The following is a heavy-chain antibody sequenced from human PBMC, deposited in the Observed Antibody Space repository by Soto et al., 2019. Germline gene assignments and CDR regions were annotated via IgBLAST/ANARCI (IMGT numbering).Heavy chain of an antibody. D-gene: IGHD3-3*01. CDR1: GFTFSNYA. CDR3: ARDVGGENLLGFFNL. J-gene: IGHJ4*02. V-gene: IGHV3-30-3*01. CDR2: MSYDGNKE. Sequence: QVQLVGSGGGVVQPGRSLRLSCAASGFTFSNYAMLWVRQAPGKGLEWVALMSYDGNKEYYADSVKGRFNISRDTSNYTLFLQMNSLKPEDTAVYYCARDVGGENLLGFFNLWGQGTLVTVSS.